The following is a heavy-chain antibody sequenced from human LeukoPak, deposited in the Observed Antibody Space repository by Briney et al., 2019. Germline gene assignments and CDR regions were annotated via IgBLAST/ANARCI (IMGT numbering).Heavy chain of an antibody. CDR1: GFTFSSYW. Sequence: GGSLTLSCAAPGFTFSSYWMLWVRQAPGKGLVWVSRINSDGSTTSYADSAKGRFTISRDNAKNTLYLQMNSLRAEDTAVYYCAKLDGITGLDYWGQGTLVTVSS. CDR2: INSDGSTT. J-gene: IGHJ4*02. V-gene: IGHV3-74*01. D-gene: IGHD1-14*01. CDR3: AKLDGITGLDY.